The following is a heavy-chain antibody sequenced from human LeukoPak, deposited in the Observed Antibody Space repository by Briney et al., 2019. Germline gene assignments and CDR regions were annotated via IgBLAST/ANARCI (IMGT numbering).Heavy chain of an antibody. J-gene: IGHJ6*03. CDR3: ARVSWSPGTSYYYMDV. Sequence: KPSETLSLTCTVSGGSISTYYWSWIRQPPGKGLEWFGYVYDSGTTNYNPSLKSRVTISVDTSKNQFSLKLSSVTAADTAVYYCARVSWSPGTSYYYMDVWGKGTTVTVSS. V-gene: IGHV4-59*01. CDR2: VYDSGTT. D-gene: IGHD1-1*01. CDR1: GGSISTYY.